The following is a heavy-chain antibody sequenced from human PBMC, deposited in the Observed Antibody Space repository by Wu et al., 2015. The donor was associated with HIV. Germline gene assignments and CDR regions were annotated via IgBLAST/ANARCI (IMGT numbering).Heavy chain of an antibody. D-gene: IGHD1-20*01. CDR2: MAPNSDAT. V-gene: IGHV1-2*04. CDR3: ATYGPGYNWMYK. J-gene: IGHJ4*02. Sequence: QVQLVQSGAEVKKPGASVKVACKASGYTFTDYYMHWVRQAPGQGLEWVGWMAPNSDATKCAPKLQGWVTMTRDTSISTAYMELSSLKSDDTAVYFCATYGPGYNWMYKWGQGTLVTVSS. CDR1: GYTFTDYY.